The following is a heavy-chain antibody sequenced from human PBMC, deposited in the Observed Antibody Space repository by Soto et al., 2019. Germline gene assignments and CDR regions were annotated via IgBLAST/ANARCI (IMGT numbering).Heavy chain of an antibody. Sequence: QVQLVESGGGVVQPGRSLRLSCAASGFTFSSYAMHWVRQAPGKGLEWVAVISYDGSNKYYAASVKGRFTISRDNSKITLYLQMTSLRAEDTAVYYCAREDEVVADACDIWGHGTMVTVAS. V-gene: IGHV3-30-3*01. CDR2: ISYDGSNK. J-gene: IGHJ3*02. CDR1: GFTFSSYA. CDR3: AREDEVVADACDI. D-gene: IGHD2-15*01.